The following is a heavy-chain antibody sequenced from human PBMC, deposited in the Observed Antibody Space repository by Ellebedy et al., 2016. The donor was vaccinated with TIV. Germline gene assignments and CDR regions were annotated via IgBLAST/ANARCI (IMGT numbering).Heavy chain of an antibody. CDR1: GFTSSFYW. D-gene: IGHD6-6*01. CDR3: ARDRIAARPYWTDTDY. J-gene: IGHJ4*02. Sequence: PGGSLRPSCAGSGFTSSFYWMSWVRQAPGKGPEWVANINKDGSAKFYVDSVKGRFTISRDNAKNSLYLQMNSLRAEDTAVYYFARDRIAARPYWTDTDYWGQGTLVTVSS. V-gene: IGHV3-7*03. CDR2: INKDGSAK.